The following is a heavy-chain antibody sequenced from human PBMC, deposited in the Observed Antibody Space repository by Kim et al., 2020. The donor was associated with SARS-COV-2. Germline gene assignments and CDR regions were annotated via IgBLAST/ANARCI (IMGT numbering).Heavy chain of an antibody. CDR3: AREGSGSYSCHDP. Sequence: ASVNVSCKASGYTFDTFSLYWLRQAPGQRLEWMGWINAGNGNTNYSQNFQGRVTFTTDTSATTAYMELTSLTFKDTAVYYCAREGSGSYSCHDPWGQ. CDR2: INAGNGNT. J-gene: IGHJ5*02. D-gene: IGHD1-26*01. CDR1: GYTFDTFS. V-gene: IGHV1-3*01.